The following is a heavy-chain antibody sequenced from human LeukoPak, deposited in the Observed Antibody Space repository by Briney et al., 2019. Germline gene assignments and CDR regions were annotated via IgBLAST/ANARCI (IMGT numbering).Heavy chain of an antibody. D-gene: IGHD2-15*01. CDR1: GYTFADYY. Sequence: ASVKVSCKASGYTFADYYMHWVRQAPGQGLEWMGWINPNSGVTNYAQKFQGRVTMTRDTSISTAYMELSRLRSDDTAVYYCARTRDIVVVVAATLNNWFDPWGQGTLVTVSS. CDR2: INPNSGVT. CDR3: ARTRDIVVVVAATLNNWFDP. J-gene: IGHJ5*02. V-gene: IGHV1-2*02.